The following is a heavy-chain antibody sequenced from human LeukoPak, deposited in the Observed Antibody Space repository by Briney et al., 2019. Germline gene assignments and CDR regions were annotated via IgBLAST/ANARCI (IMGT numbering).Heavy chain of an antibody. V-gene: IGHV3-11*04. CDR1: GFTFSDYY. CDR3: AKDLKYCGGDCYSPFDY. J-gene: IGHJ4*02. Sequence: PGGSLRLSCAASGFTFSDYYMSWIRQAPGKGLEWVSYISSSGSTIYYADSVKGRFTISRDNSKNTLYLQMNSLRAEDTAVYYCAKDLKYCGGDCYSPFDYWGQGTLVTVSS. CDR2: ISSSGSTI. D-gene: IGHD2-21*01.